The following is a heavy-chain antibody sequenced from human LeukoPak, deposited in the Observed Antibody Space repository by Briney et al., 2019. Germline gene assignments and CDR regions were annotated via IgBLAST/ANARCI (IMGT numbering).Heavy chain of an antibody. J-gene: IGHJ3*01. CDR3: ARLSAAVHLGAFDL. V-gene: IGHV4-4*09. D-gene: IGHD3-3*01. Sequence: SETLSLTCAVSGVSISPYYLAWIRQPPGKGLEWIGYIHTSGSNNQYPSLKSRVTISVDKSKNHFSLRLTSVTAADTAVYYCARLSAAVHLGAFDLWGQGTMVTVSS. CDR1: GVSISPYY. CDR2: IHTSGSN.